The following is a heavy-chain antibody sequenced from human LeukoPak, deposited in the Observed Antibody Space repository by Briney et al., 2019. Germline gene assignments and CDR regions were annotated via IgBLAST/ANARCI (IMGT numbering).Heavy chain of an antibody. CDR1: GYTFTGYY. CDR3: ARDYCPTTSCYNDGFDY. V-gene: IGHV1-2*06. J-gene: IGHJ4*02. D-gene: IGHD2-2*02. Sequence: ASVKVSCKTSGYTFTGYYMYWVRQAPGQGLEWMGRINPNSGGTNYAQKFQGRVTMTRDTSISTAYMELSRLRSDDTAVYYCARDYCPTTSCYNDGFDYWGQGTLVTVSS. CDR2: INPNSGGT.